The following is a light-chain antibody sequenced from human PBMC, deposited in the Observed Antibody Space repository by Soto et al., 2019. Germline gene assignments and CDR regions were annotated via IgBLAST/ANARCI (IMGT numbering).Light chain of an antibody. CDR2: DAS. J-gene: IGKJ1*01. CDR1: QSFSSS. CDR3: QQRTKWRT. Sequence: EIVLRQSPATLSLSTGERATLSCSASQSFSSSLSWYQQKPGQAPRLLIYDASNRATGIPARSSGSGSGTDFTLTISSLEPEDFAVYYCQQRTKWRTFGQGTKVDNK. V-gene: IGKV3-11*01.